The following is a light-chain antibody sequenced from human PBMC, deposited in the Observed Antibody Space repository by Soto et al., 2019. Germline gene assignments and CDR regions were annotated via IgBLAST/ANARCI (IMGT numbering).Light chain of an antibody. J-gene: IGLJ3*02. V-gene: IGLV1-44*01. CDR3: AAWNDSPYLWV. CDR1: SSNIGSNA. CDR2: RDS. Sequence: QAVVTQPPSASGTPGQRVSISCSGSSSNIGSNAVHWYQQFPGTAPRLLIYRDSQRPSGVPDRFSGSKSGTSASLVISGLQSEDEADYYCAAWNDSPYLWVFGGGTKLTV.